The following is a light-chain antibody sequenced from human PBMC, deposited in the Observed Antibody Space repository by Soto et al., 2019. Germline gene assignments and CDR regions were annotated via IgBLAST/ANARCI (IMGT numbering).Light chain of an antibody. V-gene: IGKV1-5*03. J-gene: IGKJ1*01. Sequence: DIQMTQSPSTLSASVGDRVTITCRASQSISSWLAWYQQKPGKAPKLRIYKASSLESGVPSRFSCSGSGTEFTLTLSSLQPDDFATYYCQQYNRSPTFGQGTKVEIK. CDR3: QQYNRSPT. CDR2: KAS. CDR1: QSISSW.